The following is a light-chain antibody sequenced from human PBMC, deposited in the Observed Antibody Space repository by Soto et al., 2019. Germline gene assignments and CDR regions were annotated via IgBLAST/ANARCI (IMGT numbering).Light chain of an antibody. CDR2: KAS. Sequence: DIQMTQSPSTPSGSVGDRVTIACRASQSISGLLAWYKQKPGKAPKILIYKASGLESGVPSRFRGSGSGTEFTLTINGLQPDDFATYYCQQYNTFWTFGQGTKV. CDR1: QSISGL. J-gene: IGKJ1*01. CDR3: QQYNTFWT. V-gene: IGKV1-5*03.